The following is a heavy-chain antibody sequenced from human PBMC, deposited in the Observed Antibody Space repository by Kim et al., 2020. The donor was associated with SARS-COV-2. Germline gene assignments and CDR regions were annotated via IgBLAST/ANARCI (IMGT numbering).Heavy chain of an antibody. Sequence: YAQKFQGRVTMTRDTSISTAYMELSRLRSDDTAVYYCARGQIVGATHFDYWGQGTLVTVSS. J-gene: IGHJ4*02. CDR3: ARGQIVGATHFDY. V-gene: IGHV1-2*02. D-gene: IGHD1-26*01.